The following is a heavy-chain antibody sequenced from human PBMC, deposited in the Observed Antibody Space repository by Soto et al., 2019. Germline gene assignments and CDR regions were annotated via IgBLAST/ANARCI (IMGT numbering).Heavy chain of an antibody. CDR2: INHSGST. J-gene: IGHJ5*02. Sequence: QVQLQQWGAGLLKPSETLSLTCAVYGGSFSGYYWSWIRQPPGKGLAWIGEINHSGSTNYNPSLKSRVTISVDTSKNQFSLKLSSVPAADTAVYYCARERYCSDGSCKGWFAPWGQGTLVAVSS. CDR3: ARERYCSDGSCKGWFAP. V-gene: IGHV4-34*01. CDR1: GGSFSGYY. D-gene: IGHD2-15*01.